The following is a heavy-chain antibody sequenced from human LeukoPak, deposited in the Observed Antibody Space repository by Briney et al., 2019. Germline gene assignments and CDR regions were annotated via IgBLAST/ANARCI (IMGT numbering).Heavy chain of an antibody. CDR2: ISGTTGTI. J-gene: IGHJ4*02. V-gene: IGHV3-23*01. CDR3: ARVKGYFDSGNYFGFFDF. CDR1: GYTFSGYA. D-gene: IGHD3-10*01. Sequence: AGGSLRLSCGASGYTFSGYAMSWVRQAPGKGLEGGSTISGTTGTIYYADYVKGRFSISRDNSKNTLYLQMKSLRAEDTDEYHCARVKGYFDSGNYFGFFDFWGQGILVTVSS.